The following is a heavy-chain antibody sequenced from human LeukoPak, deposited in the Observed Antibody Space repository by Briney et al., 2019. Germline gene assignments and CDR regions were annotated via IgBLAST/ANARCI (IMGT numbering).Heavy chain of an antibody. Sequence: SQTLSLTCTVSGGSISSYYWSWIRQPPGKGLEWIGYIYYSGSTNYNPSLKSRVTISVDTSKNQFSLKLSSVTAADTAVYYCARGAGLGGSYYAPFDYWGQGTLVTVSS. V-gene: IGHV4-59*01. J-gene: IGHJ4*02. CDR3: ARGAGLGGSYYAPFDY. D-gene: IGHD1-26*01. CDR1: GGSISSYY. CDR2: IYYSGST.